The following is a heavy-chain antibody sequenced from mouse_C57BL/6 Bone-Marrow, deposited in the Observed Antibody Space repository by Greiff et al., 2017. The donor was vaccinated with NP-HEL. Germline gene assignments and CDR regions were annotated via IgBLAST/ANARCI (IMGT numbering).Heavy chain of an antibody. CDR1: GYTFTDYY. J-gene: IGHJ1*03. Sequence: VQLKQSGPVLVKPGASVKMSCKASGYTFTDYYMNWVKQSHGKSLEWIGVINPYNGGTSYNQKFKGKATLTVDKSSSTAYMELNSLTSEDSAVYYCARNKIYYYGSRCYFDVWGTGTTVTVTA. V-gene: IGHV1-19*01. CDR2: INPYNGGT. CDR3: ARNKIYYYGSRCYFDV. D-gene: IGHD1-1*01.